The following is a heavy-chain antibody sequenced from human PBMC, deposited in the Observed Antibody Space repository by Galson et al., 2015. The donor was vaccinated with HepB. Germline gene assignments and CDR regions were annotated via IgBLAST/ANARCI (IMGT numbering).Heavy chain of an antibody. J-gene: IGHJ4*02. CDR3: ARHAVYDFWSGYRLYYFDY. V-gene: IGHV3-48*01. CDR1: GFTFSSYS. D-gene: IGHD3-3*01. Sequence: SLRLSCAASGFTFSSYSMNWVRQAPGKGLEWVSYISSSSSTIYYADSVKGRFTISRDNAKNSLYLQMNSLRAEDTAVYYCARHAVYDFWSGYRLYYFDYWGQGTLVTVSS. CDR2: ISSSSSTI.